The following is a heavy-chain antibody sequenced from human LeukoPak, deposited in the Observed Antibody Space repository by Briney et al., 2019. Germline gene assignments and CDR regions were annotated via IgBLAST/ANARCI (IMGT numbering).Heavy chain of an antibody. Sequence: SETLSLTCAVYGESFSAYFWNWIRQAPGKPLEYIGEINHRGSSHYNPSLKTRVTLSADTSKNQFSLKLTSVTAADTAVYFCARGSSFDGYCSAGACDAGYYDSWGQGTPVTVSS. J-gene: IGHJ4*02. CDR3: ARGSSFDGYCSAGACDAGYYDS. CDR1: GESFSAYF. D-gene: IGHD2-15*01. CDR2: INHRGSS. V-gene: IGHV4-34*01.